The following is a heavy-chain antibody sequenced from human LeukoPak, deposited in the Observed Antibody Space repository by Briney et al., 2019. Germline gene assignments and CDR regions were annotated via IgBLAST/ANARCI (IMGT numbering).Heavy chain of an antibody. CDR2: IIPILGIA. D-gene: IGHD5-12*01. CDR3: ASPGTGDSGYELDY. V-gene: IGHV1-69*04. Sequence: SVKVSCKASGGTFSSYAISWVRQAPGQGLEWMGRIIPILGIANYAQKFQGRVTITADKSTSTAYMELSSLRSEDTAVYYCASPGTGDSGYELDYWGQGTLVTVSS. J-gene: IGHJ4*02. CDR1: GGTFSSYA.